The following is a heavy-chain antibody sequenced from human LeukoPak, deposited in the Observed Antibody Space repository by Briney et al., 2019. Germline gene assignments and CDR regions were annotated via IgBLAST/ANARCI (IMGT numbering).Heavy chain of an antibody. CDR3: ARALLWFGELSYYFDY. Sequence: SETLSLTCTVSGGSISSYYWSWIRQPPGKGLEWIGYIYYSGSTNYNPSLKSRVTISVDTSKNQFSLKLSSVTPADTAVYYCARALLWFGELSYYFDYWGQGTLVTVSS. D-gene: IGHD3-10*01. CDR2: IYYSGST. CDR1: GGSISSYY. J-gene: IGHJ4*02. V-gene: IGHV4-59*01.